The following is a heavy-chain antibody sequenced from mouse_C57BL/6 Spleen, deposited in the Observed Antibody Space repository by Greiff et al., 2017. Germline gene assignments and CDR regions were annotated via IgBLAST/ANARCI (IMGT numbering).Heavy chain of an antibody. Sequence: QVQLQQSDAELVKPGASVKISCKASGYTFTDYTIHWMKQRPEQGLEWIGYIYPRDGSTKYNEKFKGKATLTADKSSSTAYMQLNSLTSEDSAVXFCAKRRYYGSSFYYYAMDYWGQGTSVTVSS. J-gene: IGHJ4*01. CDR3: AKRRYYGSSFYYYAMDY. CDR1: GYTFTDYT. D-gene: IGHD1-1*01. V-gene: IGHV1-78*01. CDR2: IYPRDGST.